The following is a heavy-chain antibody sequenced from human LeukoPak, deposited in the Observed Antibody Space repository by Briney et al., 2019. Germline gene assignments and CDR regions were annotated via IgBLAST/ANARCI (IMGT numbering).Heavy chain of an antibody. CDR1: GGSISSYY. CDR2: IYYSGST. V-gene: IGHV4-59*01. CDR3: ARDPGIAAAGTCL. Sequence: SETLSLTCTVSGGSISSYYWSWIRRPPGKGLEWIGYIYYSGSTNYNPSLKSRVTISVDTSKNQFSLKLSSVTAADTAVYYCARDPGIAAAGTCLWGQGTLVTVSS. D-gene: IGHD6-13*01. J-gene: IGHJ4*02.